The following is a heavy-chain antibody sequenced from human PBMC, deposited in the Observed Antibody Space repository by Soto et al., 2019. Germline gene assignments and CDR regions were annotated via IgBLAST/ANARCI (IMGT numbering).Heavy chain of an antibody. CDR1: GFTFSSYA. CDR3: AKWEMLLRYFDWSHFDY. CDR2: ISGSGGST. J-gene: IGHJ4*02. D-gene: IGHD3-9*01. Sequence: HPGGSLRLSCAASGFTFSSYAMSWVRQAPGKGLEWVSAISGSGGSTYYADSVKGRFTISRDNSKNTLYLQMNSLRAEDTAVYYCAKWEMLLRYFDWSHFDYWGQGTLVTVYS. V-gene: IGHV3-23*01.